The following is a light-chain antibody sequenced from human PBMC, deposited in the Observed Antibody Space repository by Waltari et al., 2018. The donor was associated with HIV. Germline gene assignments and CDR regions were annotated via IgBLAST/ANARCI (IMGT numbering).Light chain of an antibody. CDR1: QLDNKY. CDR2: HDS. CDR3: QTWDNNFYV. J-gene: IGLJ1*01. Sequence: SYELTQPPSVSVSPGETASIICSGAQLDNKYTWWYQQKSGQSPVLVIYHDSTRPPGIPERFSGSSSGHTATLTISETQTVDEADYYCQTWDNNFYVFGTGTKVTVL. V-gene: IGLV3-1*01.